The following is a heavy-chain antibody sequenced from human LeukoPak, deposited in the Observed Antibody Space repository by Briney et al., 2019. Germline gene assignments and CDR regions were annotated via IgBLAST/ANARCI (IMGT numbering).Heavy chain of an antibody. J-gene: IGHJ4*02. CDR2: INHSGST. D-gene: IGHD3-10*01. CDR3: ARGRRGRFGDLPFDY. Sequence: SETLSLTCAVYGGSFSGYYWSWIRQPPGKGLEWIGEINHSGSTNNNPSLKSRVTISVDTSKNQFSLKLSSVTAADTAVYYCARGRRGRFGDLPFDYWGQGTLVTVSS. V-gene: IGHV4-34*01. CDR1: GGSFSGYY.